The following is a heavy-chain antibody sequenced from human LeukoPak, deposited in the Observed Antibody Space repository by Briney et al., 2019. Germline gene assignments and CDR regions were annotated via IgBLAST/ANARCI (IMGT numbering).Heavy chain of an antibody. V-gene: IGHV3-21*01. CDR3: ARDLSVWDTAIPLGY. D-gene: IGHD5-18*01. Sequence: PGGSLRLSCAASGFTFSSYSMNWVRQAPGKGLEWVSSISSSSSYIYYADSVKGRFTISRDNAKNSLYLQMNSLRAEDTAVYYCARDLSVWDTAIPLGYWGQGTLVTVSS. CDR1: GFTFSSYS. CDR2: ISSSSSYI. J-gene: IGHJ4*02.